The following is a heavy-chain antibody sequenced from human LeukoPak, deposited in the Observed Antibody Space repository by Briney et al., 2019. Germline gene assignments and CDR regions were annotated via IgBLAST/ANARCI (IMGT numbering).Heavy chain of an antibody. Sequence: PGGSLRLSCAASGFTFSSYSMNWVRQAPGKGLEWVSSIGSSSSYIYYADSVKGRFTISRDNAKNSLYLQVNSLRAEDTAVYYCARAFNYYGSGSYYDLIDYWGQGTLVTVSS. V-gene: IGHV3-21*01. D-gene: IGHD3-10*01. CDR1: GFTFSSYS. CDR2: IGSSSSYI. J-gene: IGHJ4*02. CDR3: ARAFNYYGSGSYYDLIDY.